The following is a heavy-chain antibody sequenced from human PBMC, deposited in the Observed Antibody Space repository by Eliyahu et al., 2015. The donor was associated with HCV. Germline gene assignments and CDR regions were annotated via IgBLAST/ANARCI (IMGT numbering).Heavy chain of an antibody. V-gene: IGHV3-23*01. CDR2: ISGSGGST. D-gene: IGHD1-26*01. CDR1: GFTFXSYX. CDR3: AKDRGDSGSYAYNWFDP. Sequence: EVQLLESXGGLVQPGGSLXLSXAXSGFTFXSYXMXWVRQXPGKGLEWVSXISGSGGSTYYADSVKGRFTISRDNSKNTLYLQMNSLRAEDTAVYYCAKDRGDSGSYAYNWFDPWGQGTLVTVSS. J-gene: IGHJ5*02.